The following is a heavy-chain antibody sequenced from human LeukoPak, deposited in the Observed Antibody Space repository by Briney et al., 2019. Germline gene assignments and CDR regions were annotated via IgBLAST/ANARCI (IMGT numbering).Heavy chain of an antibody. CDR2: IYYSGST. V-gene: IGHV4-39*07. D-gene: IGHD5-24*01. CDR1: GGSISSSSYY. Sequence: SETLSLTCTVSGGSISSSSYYWGWIRQPPRKGLEWIGSIYYSGSTYYNPSLKSRVTISVDTSKNQFSLKLSSVTAADTAVYYCAREGALEMATTGGFDYWGQGSLVTVSS. J-gene: IGHJ4*02. CDR3: AREGALEMATTGGFDY.